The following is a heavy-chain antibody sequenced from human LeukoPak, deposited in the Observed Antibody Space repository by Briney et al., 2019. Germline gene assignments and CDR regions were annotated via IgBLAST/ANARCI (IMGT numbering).Heavy chain of an antibody. CDR3: ARLSGIVTPFDY. CDR1: GYSFTRFW. CDR2: IYPADSDA. V-gene: IGHV5-51*01. J-gene: IGHJ4*02. D-gene: IGHD1-26*01. Sequence: GESLKISCKGSGYSFTRFWIAWVRQMPGKGLEWMGIIYPADSDARYSPSFQGQVTISADKSISTAYLQWSSLKASDTAVYYCARLSGIVTPFDYWGQGTLVTVSS.